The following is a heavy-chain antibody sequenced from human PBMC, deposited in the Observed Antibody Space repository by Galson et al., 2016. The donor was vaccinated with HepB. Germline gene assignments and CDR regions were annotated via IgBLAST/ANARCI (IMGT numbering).Heavy chain of an antibody. V-gene: IGHV1-69*01. J-gene: IGHJ4*02. D-gene: IGHD5-12*01. CDR2: IIPIFGTT. CDR3: ARSLIMATTYFDY. Sequence: GQGLEWMGGIIPIFGTTKYSQKFQARVTITADESTSTAYMDLTSLTSEDTAIYFCARSLIMATTYFDYWGQGTLVTVSS.